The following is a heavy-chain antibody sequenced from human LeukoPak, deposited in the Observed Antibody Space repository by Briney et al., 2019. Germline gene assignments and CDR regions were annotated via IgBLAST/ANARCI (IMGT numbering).Heavy chain of an antibody. Sequence: VGSLRLSCAASGFTFSSYAMNWVRQAPGKGLEWVAGISSGDRTFHAESVKGRFTISRDKSKDTLYLQMNSVRAEDTAVYYCAKDATASPYFHWFDNWGQGTQVIVSS. D-gene: IGHD3-9*01. V-gene: IGHV3-23*01. CDR3: AKDATASPYFHWFDN. J-gene: IGHJ4*02. CDR1: GFTFSSYA. CDR2: ISSGDRT.